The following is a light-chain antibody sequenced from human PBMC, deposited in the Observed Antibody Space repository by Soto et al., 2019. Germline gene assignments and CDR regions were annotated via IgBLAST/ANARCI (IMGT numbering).Light chain of an antibody. CDR3: SSYTTSNTRQIV. Sequence: SALTQPASGSGSPGQSITISCTRTSSDVGGYNYVSWYQQHPGKAPKFMIYDVSNRPSGVSNRFSGSKSGNTASLTISGLQAEDEADYYCSSYTTSNTRQIVFGTGTKVTVL. J-gene: IGLJ1*01. CDR1: SSDVGGYNY. V-gene: IGLV2-14*01. CDR2: DVS.